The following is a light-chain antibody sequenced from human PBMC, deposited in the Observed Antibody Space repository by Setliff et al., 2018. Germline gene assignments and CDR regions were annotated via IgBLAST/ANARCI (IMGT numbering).Light chain of an antibody. J-gene: IGLJ1*01. CDR1: SGSVSTGHY. CDR3: LLYLGRGIDV. Sequence: QTVVTQEPSFSVSPGGTVTLTRGLNSGSVSTGHYPSWYQQTPGQAPRMLIYSTTIRSSGVPNRFSGTILGNKAALTITGAQADDESDYYCLLYLGRGIDVFGTGTKVTVL. CDR2: STT. V-gene: IGLV8-61*01.